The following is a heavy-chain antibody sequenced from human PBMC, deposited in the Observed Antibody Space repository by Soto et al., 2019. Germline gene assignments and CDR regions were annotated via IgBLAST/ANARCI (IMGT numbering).Heavy chain of an antibody. D-gene: IGHD3-10*01. CDR1: GYTFTSYY. CDR2: INPSGGST. CDR3: ARDRGNYYGSGSYSFDY. Sequence: GASVKVSCKASGYTFTSYYMHWVRQAPGQGLEWMRIINPSGGSTSYAQKFQGRVTMTRDTSTSTVYMELSSLRSEDTAVYYCARDRGNYYGSGSYSFDYWGQGTLVTVSS. V-gene: IGHV1-46*01. J-gene: IGHJ4*02.